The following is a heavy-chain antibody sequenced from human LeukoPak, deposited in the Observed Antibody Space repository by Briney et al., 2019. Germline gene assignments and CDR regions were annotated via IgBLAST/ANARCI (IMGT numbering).Heavy chain of an antibody. D-gene: IGHD6-13*01. V-gene: IGHV3-48*04. Sequence: GGSLRLSCAASGFTFSSYNINWVRQAPGKGLGWVSYIRSSSSNIYYADSVKGRFTISRDNAKNSLYLQMNSLRAEETAVYYCARGLAAAGKRAFDIWGQGTMVTVSS. CDR2: IRSSSSNI. CDR3: ARGLAAAGKRAFDI. CDR1: GFTFSSYN. J-gene: IGHJ3*02.